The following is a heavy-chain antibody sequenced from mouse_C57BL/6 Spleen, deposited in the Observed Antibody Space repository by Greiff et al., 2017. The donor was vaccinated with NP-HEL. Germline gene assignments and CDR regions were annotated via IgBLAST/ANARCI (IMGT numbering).Heavy chain of an antibody. CDR2: IDPSDSYT. D-gene: IGHD1-3*01. CDR1: GYTFTSYW. CDR3: ARKEWPY. J-gene: IGHJ3*01. Sequence: QVQLQQSGAELVKPGASVKLSCKASGYTFTSYWMQWVKQRPGQGLEWIGEIDPSDSYTNYNQKFKGKATLTVDTSSSTAYMQLSSLTSEDSAVYYCARKEWPYWGQGTLVTVSA. V-gene: IGHV1-50*01.